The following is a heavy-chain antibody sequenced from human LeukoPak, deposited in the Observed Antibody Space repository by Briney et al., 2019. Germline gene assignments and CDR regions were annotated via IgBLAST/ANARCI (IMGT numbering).Heavy chain of an antibody. V-gene: IGHV3-23*01. CDR2: ISGSGGST. CDR3: ARASITMARGELVFYFDY. D-gene: IGHD3-10*01. J-gene: IGHJ4*02. CDR1: GFTFSSYA. Sequence: GGSLRLSCAASGFTFSSYAMSWVRQAPGKGLEWVSAISGSGGSTYYADSVKGRFTISRDNAKNSLYLQINSLRAEDTAVYYCARASITMARGELVFYFDYWGQGTLVTVSS.